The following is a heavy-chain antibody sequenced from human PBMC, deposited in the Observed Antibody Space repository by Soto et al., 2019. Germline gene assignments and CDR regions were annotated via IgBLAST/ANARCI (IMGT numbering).Heavy chain of an antibody. V-gene: IGHV3-7*05. CDR3: ARDVSPGSSGYYVDAFDI. J-gene: IGHJ3*02. D-gene: IGHD6-25*01. CDR2: IKGDGSAK. Sequence: EVQLVESGGGLVQPGGSLRLSCAASGFTFGNYWMTWVRQAPGKGLEWVANIKGDGSAKSYLDSVRGRFTVSRDNAENSLFLQMNILIAEDTALYYCARDVSPGSSGYYVDAFDIWGQGTMVTVS. CDR1: GFTFGNYW.